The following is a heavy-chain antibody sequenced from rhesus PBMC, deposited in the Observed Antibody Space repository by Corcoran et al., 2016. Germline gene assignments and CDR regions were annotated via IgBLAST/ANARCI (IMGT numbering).Heavy chain of an antibody. V-gene: IGHV4-127*01. CDR1: GYSISSGYG. CDR2: IYGGSGIT. Sequence: QVQLQESGPGLVKPSETLSLTCAVSGYSISSGYGWGWIRQPPGKGLEWIGLIYGGSGITYSNPSLKSRVTVSKDTSKNQFSLKLSSVTAADTAVYYCARAPYYYSGTFDYWGQGVLVTVSS. D-gene: IGHD3-16*01. CDR3: ARAPYYYSGTFDY. J-gene: IGHJ4*01.